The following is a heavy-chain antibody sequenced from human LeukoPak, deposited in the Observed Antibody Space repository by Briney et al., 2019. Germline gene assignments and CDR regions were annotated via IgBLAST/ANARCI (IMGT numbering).Heavy chain of an antibody. CDR1: GYTFTGYY. Sequence: GASVKVSCKASGYTFTGYYMHWVRQAPGQGLEWMGWINPNSGGTNYAQKFQGRVTMTRDTSISTAYMELSRLRSDDTAVYYCARALWGYCSSTSCYYFDYWGQGTLVTVSS. CDR2: INPNSGGT. V-gene: IGHV1-2*02. J-gene: IGHJ4*02. CDR3: ARALWGYCSSTSCYYFDY. D-gene: IGHD2-2*01.